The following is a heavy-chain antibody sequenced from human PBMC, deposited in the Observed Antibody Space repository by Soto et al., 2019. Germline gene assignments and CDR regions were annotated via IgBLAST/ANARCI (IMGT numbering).Heavy chain of an antibody. CDR3: ARDKDRQQLGGNYYYILDV. CDR2: IMPIFATP. Sequence: VPLMQSGADVKQPGSSVKVSCKASGGTFSTSAISWVRQAPGEGLEWVGGIMPIFATPDYAQKFQGRVTISADESTATAYLELTSLTTDDTAVYYCARDKDRQQLGGNYYYILDVWGQGTAITVSS. J-gene: IGHJ6*02. CDR1: GGTFSTSA. V-gene: IGHV1-69*12. D-gene: IGHD3-3*02.